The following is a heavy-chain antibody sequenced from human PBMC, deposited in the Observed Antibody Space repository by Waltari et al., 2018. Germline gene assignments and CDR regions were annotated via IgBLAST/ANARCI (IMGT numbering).Heavy chain of an antibody. J-gene: IGHJ4*02. CDR3: AHRPTLGDVSEYYFDY. Sequence: QITLKESGPTLVKPTQTLTLTCTFSGFSLSTSGVGVGWIRQPPGKALEWLALIYWNDDKRYSPSLKSRLTITKDTSKNQVVLTMTNMDPGDTATYYCAHRPTLGDVSEYYFDYWGQGTLVTVSS. D-gene: IGHD3-10*01. CDR1: GFSLSTSGVG. V-gene: IGHV2-5*01. CDR2: IYWNDDK.